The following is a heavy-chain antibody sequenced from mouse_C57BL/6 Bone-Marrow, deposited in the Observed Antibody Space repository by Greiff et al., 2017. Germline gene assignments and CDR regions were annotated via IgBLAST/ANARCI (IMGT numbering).Heavy chain of an antibody. CDR3: AREGFYYYGSSPYWYFDV. D-gene: IGHD1-1*01. Sequence: QVQLKESGAELARPGASVKLSCKASGYTFTSYGISWVKQRTGQGLEWIGEIYPRSGNTYYNEKFKGKATRTADKSSSTAYMELRSLTSEDSAVYFCAREGFYYYGSSPYWYFDVWGTGTTVTVSS. CDR1: GYTFTSYG. V-gene: IGHV1-81*01. J-gene: IGHJ1*03. CDR2: IYPRSGNT.